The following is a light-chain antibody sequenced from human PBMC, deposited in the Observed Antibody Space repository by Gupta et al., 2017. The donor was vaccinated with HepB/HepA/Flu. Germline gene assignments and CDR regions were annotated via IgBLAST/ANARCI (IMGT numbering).Light chain of an antibody. CDR2: NKN. CDR3: DTWAYTVNGPV. J-gene: IGLJ3*02. CDR1: NSNVGSHA. V-gene: IGLV1-44*01. Sequence: QSVLTQPPSASGPPVHRVTISCSGSNSNVGSHAVNWYQQVPGTAPKLIIFNKNERPSGVTDRVSESKSGNSASLTITDLRAEDEADYYCDTWAYTVNGPVFGGGTKMTVI.